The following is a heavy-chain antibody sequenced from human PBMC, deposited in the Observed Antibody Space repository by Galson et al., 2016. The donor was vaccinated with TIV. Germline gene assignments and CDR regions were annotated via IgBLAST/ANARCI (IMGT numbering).Heavy chain of an antibody. Sequence: LSLTCSVSDCPISSGYYWGWIRQPPGKGLEWIGNIYHSGSTYYNPSLKSRVTISVDTSKNQFSLKLSSVTAADTAVYYCGRDAGASAYDLLYWCQGILVIV. CDR3: GRDAGASAYDLLY. CDR1: DCPISSGYY. J-gene: IGHJ4*02. CDR2: IYHSGST. D-gene: IGHD5-12*01. V-gene: IGHV4-38-2*02.